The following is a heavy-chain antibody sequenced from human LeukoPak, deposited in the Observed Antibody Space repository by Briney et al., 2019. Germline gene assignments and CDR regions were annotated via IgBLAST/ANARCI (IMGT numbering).Heavy chain of an antibody. Sequence: GGSLRLSCAASGVALSSHWMTWVRQVPGRGPEWVANVNRDGSETYYLDSVKGRFTISKDNAKNSLYLQMNSLRAEDTALYHCARNNGMDVWGQGTTVIVSS. CDR3: ARNNGMDV. V-gene: IGHV3-7*03. CDR2: VNRDGSET. J-gene: IGHJ6*02. CDR1: GVALSSHW.